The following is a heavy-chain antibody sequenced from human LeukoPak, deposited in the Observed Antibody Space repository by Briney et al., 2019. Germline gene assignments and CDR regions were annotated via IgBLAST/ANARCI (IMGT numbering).Heavy chain of an antibody. CDR2: INPNSGGT. J-gene: IGHJ5*02. D-gene: IGHD6-19*01. CDR1: GYTFTGYY. V-gene: IGHV1-2*02. Sequence: ASVKVSCKTSGYTFTGYYMHWVRQAPGQGLEWMGWINPNSGGTNYAQNFQGRVTMTRDTSISTAYMELSRLRSDDTAVYFCARAHNSGWYGGSWFDPWGQGTLVTVSS. CDR3: ARAHNSGWYGGSWFDP.